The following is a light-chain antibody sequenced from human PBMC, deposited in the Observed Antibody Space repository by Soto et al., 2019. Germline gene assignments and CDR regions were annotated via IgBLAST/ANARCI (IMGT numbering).Light chain of an antibody. CDR1: SSVVGSYNL. V-gene: IGLV2-23*02. Sequence: QSVLTQPASVSGSPGQSITISCTGTSSVVGSYNLVSWYQQHPGKAPKLMIYEVSKRPSGVSNRFSGSKSGNTASLTISGLQAEDEDDYYCSSYASSSTYVFGTGTKVTVL. CDR2: EVS. J-gene: IGLJ1*01. CDR3: SSYASSSTYV.